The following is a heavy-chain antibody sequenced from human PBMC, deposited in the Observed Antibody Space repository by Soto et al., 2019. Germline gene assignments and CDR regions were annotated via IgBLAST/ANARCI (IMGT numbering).Heavy chain of an antibody. V-gene: IGHV3-23*01. CDR1: GFTFSSYS. CDR3: AKARAEVVVAAINY. J-gene: IGHJ4*02. D-gene: IGHD2-15*01. Sequence: GGSLRLSCAASGFTFSSYSMNWVRQVPGKGLEWVSAISGSGGSTYYADSVKGRFTISRDNSNNTLFLQLNSLRAEDTAVYYCAKARAEVVVAAINYWGQGTPVTVSS. CDR2: ISGSGGST.